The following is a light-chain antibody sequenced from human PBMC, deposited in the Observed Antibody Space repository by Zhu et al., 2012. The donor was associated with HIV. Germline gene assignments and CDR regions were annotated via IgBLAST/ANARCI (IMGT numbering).Light chain of an antibody. CDR3: QQYNNWWT. J-gene: IGKJ1*01. CDR1: QSVSSD. Sequence: EIVLTQSPATLSLSPGERATLSCRASQSVSSDLAWYQQKPGQTPRLLIYRASSRVTGIPARFSGSGSGTEFTLTISSLQSEDFALYYCQQYNNWWTFGQGTKVEIK. CDR2: RAS. V-gene: IGKV3-15*01.